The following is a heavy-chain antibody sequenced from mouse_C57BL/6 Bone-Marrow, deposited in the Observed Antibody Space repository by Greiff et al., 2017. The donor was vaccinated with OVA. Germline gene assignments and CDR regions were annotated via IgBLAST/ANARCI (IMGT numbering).Heavy chain of an antibody. CDR1: GYTFPSYW. V-gene: IGHV1-69*01. D-gene: IGHD1-1*01. CDR3: ARSFHYYGSSYPYYFDY. J-gene: IGHJ2*01. Sequence: QVQLQQPGAELVMPGASVKLSCKASGYTFPSYWMHWVKQRPGQGLEWIGEIDPSDSYTNYNQKFKGKSTLTVDKSSSTAYMQISSLTSKDSAVYYCARSFHYYGSSYPYYFDYWGQGTTLTVSS. CDR2: IDPSDSYT.